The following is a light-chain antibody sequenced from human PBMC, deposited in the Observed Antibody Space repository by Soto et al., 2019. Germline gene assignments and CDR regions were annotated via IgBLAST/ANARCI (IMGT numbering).Light chain of an antibody. Sequence: EIVLTQSPGTLSLSPGERATLSCRASHSVRSNYLAWYQQKPGQAPRLLIYNSSTRAAGIPDSFSVSGSGTDFTLTISRLEPEDFAVYYCQQYRDLPQTFGQGTQVEIK. CDR3: QQYRDLPQT. V-gene: IGKV3-20*01. CDR1: HSVRSNY. CDR2: NSS. J-gene: IGKJ1*01.